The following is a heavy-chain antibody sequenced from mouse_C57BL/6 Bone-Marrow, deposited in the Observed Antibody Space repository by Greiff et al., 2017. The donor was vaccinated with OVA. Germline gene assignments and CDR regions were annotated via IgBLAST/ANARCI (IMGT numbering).Heavy chain of an antibody. CDR3: ARYLTTVVATRGFAY. Sequence: QVQLQQPGAELVKPGASVKLSCKASGYTFTSYWMHWVKQRPGQGLEWIGMIHPNSGSTNYNEKFKSKATLTVEKSSSTAYMQLSSLTSEDSAVYYCARYLTTVVATRGFAYWGQGTLVTVSA. J-gene: IGHJ3*01. V-gene: IGHV1-64*01. D-gene: IGHD1-1*01. CDR2: IHPNSGST. CDR1: GYTFTSYW.